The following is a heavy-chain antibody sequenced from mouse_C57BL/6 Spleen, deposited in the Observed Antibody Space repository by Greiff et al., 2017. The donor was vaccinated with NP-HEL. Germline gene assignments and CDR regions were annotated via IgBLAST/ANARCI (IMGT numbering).Heavy chain of an antibody. J-gene: IGHJ2*01. V-gene: IGHV1-54*01. Sequence: VQVVESGAELVRPGTSVKVSCKASGYAFTNYLIEWVKQRPGQGLEWIGVINPGSGGTNYNEKFKGKATLTADKSSSTAYMQLSSLTSEDSAVYFCARDYDGYLDYWGQGTTLTVSS. CDR3: ARDYDGYLDY. D-gene: IGHD2-3*01. CDR2: INPGSGGT. CDR1: GYAFTNYL.